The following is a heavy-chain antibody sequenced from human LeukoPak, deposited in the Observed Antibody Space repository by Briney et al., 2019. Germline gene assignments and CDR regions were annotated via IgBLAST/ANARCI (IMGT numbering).Heavy chain of an antibody. D-gene: IGHD4-17*01. CDR2: IGGSGSVSNT. CDR3: AKDRGNYGDYVGWFDP. V-gene: IGHV3-23*01. CDR1: GFTFSSYA. Sequence: GGSLRLSCAASGFTFSSYAMSWVRQAPGNGLEWVSAIGGSGSVSNTYYADSVKGRFTISRDNSKNTLYLQMNSLRAADTAVYYCAKDRGNYGDYVGWFDPWGQGTLVTVS. J-gene: IGHJ5*02.